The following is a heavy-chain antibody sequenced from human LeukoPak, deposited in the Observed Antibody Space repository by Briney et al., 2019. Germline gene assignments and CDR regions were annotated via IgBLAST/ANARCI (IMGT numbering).Heavy chain of an antibody. CDR1: GDSISSSNW. CDR2: IYHSGST. D-gene: IGHD5-24*01. Sequence: SETLSLTCAVSGDSISSSNWWSWVRQPPGKGLEWIEEIYHSGSTNYNPSLKSRIIMLVDKSKNQFSLKLSSVTAADTAVYYCARPNYLNWFDPWGQGTLVTVSS. V-gene: IGHV4-4*02. J-gene: IGHJ5*02. CDR3: ARPNYLNWFDP.